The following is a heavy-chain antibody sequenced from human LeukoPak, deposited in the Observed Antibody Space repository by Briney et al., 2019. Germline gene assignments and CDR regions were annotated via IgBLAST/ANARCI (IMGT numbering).Heavy chain of an antibody. CDR2: IWFDGTNK. CDR1: GFTFSSYG. CDR3: ARHQRGGSSSPLLYFDY. V-gene: IGHV3-33*01. D-gene: IGHD1-26*01. J-gene: IGHJ4*02. Sequence: GGSLRLSCVASGFTFSSYGIHWVRQAPGKGLEWVAVIWFDGTNKYYADSVKGRFTISRDNSKNTLYLQVNSLRAEDTAVYYCARHQRGGSSSPLLYFDYWGQGTLVTVSS.